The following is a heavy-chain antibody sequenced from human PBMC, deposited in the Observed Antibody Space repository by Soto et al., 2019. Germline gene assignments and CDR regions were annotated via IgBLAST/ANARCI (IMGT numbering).Heavy chain of an antibody. Sequence: GGSLRLSCAASGFTFSSYAMSWVRQAPGKGLEWVSAISGSGGSTYYADSVKGRFTISRDNSKNTLYLQMNSLRAEDTAVYYCAKSSSWPLAGTYYFDYWGQGTLVTVPQ. CDR1: GFTFSSYA. V-gene: IGHV3-23*01. CDR3: AKSSSWPLAGTYYFDY. D-gene: IGHD6-13*01. J-gene: IGHJ4*02. CDR2: ISGSGGST.